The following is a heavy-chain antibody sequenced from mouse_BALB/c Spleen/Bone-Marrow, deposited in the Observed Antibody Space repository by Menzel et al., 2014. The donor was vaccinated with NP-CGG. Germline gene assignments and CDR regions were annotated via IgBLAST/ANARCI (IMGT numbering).Heavy chain of an antibody. D-gene: IGHD1-1*02. CDR1: GYAFTSYW. Sequence: VQVVESGAELVKPGASVKLSCKASGYAFTSYWIHWVKLRPGHGLEWIGEINPSNGRTNYNEKFKNKATLTVDKSSSTAYIQLSSLTSEDSAVYYCARYGGPAWFAYWGQGTLVAVS. J-gene: IGHJ3*01. CDR3: ARYGGPAWFAY. CDR2: INPSNGRT. V-gene: IGHV1S81*02.